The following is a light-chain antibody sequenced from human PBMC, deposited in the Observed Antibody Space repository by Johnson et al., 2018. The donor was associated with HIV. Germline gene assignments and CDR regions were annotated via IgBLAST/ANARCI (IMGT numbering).Light chain of an antibody. J-gene: IGLJ1*01. Sequence: QSVLTQPPSVSAAPGQKVTISCSGSSSNIGNNYVSWYQQLPGTAPKLLIYDNTKRPSGIPDRFSGSKSGTSATLGITGLQTGDEGDYYCGTWDSSLSAYVIGTGTKVTVL. V-gene: IGLV1-51*01. CDR3: GTWDSSLSAYV. CDR2: DNT. CDR1: SSNIGNNY.